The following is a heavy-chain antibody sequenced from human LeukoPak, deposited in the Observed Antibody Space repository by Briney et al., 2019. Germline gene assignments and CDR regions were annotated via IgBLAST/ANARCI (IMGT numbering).Heavy chain of an antibody. CDR2: IYYSGST. J-gene: IGHJ4*02. CDR3: ARGMNEDIVVVVAARKFDY. CDR1: GGSISSYY. V-gene: IGHV4-59*01. Sequence: SETLSLTCTVSGGSISSYYWSWIRQPPGKGLEWIGYIYYSGSTNYNPSLKSRVTISVDTSKNQFSLKLSSVTAADTAVYYCARGMNEDIVVVVAARKFDYWGQGTLVTVSS. D-gene: IGHD2-15*01.